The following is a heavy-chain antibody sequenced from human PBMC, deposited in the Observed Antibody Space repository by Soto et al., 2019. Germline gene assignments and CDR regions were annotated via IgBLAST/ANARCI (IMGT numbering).Heavy chain of an antibody. CDR3: VGSGRYRSSTTXYSN. CDR2: IYYSGST. CDR1: GGSISSYY. V-gene: IGHV4-59*08. J-gene: IGHJ4*02. D-gene: IGHD2-2*01. Sequence: SETLSLTCTVSGGSISSYYWSWIRQPPGKGLEWIGYIYYSGSTNYNPSLKSRVTISVDTSKNQFSLKLSSVTAADTAVYYCVGSGRYRSSTTXYSNWGQGTLVTVSS.